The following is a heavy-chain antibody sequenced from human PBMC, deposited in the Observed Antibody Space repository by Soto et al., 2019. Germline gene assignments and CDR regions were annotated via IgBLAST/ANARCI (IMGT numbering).Heavy chain of an antibody. CDR1: GFTFTDSA. V-gene: IGHV3-73*02. CDR3: SRRRDWTATDPLDY. Sequence: EVQLVESGGGLVQPGGSLKLSCAASGFTFTDSAIHWVRQASGKGPEWVGRIRNKVNTYATAYAASVKGRFTISRDDASGTTYLQMNSLKTEDTAVYYWSRRRDWTATDPLDYWGQGTLVTVSS. J-gene: IGHJ4*02. CDR2: IRNKVNTYAT. D-gene: IGHD2-21*01.